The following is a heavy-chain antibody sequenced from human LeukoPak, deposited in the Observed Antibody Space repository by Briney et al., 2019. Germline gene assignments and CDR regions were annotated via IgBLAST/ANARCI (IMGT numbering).Heavy chain of an antibody. Sequence: SETLSLTCAVSGYSISSGYYWGWIRQPPGKGLEWIGSIYHSGSTYYNPSLKSRVTISVDTSKNQFSLKLSSVTAADTAVYYCARAVTDSVGAFDIWGQGTMVTVSS. D-gene: IGHD1-14*01. CDR1: GYSISSGYY. J-gene: IGHJ3*02. CDR2: IYHSGST. V-gene: IGHV4-38-2*01. CDR3: ARAVTDSVGAFDI.